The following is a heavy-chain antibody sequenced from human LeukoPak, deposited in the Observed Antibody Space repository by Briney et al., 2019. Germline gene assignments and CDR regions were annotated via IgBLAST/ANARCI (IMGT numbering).Heavy chain of an antibody. CDR3: ARVKVGATTGADYYYYMDV. CDR1: GFTFNSYA. Sequence: GGSLRLSCAASGFTFNSYAMHWVRQAPGKGLEWVAVISYDGSDKNYADSVKGRFTISRDNAKNSLYLQMNSLRAEDTAVYYCARVKVGATTGADYYYYMDVWGKGTTVTISS. J-gene: IGHJ6*03. V-gene: IGHV3-30*04. CDR2: ISYDGSDK. D-gene: IGHD1-26*01.